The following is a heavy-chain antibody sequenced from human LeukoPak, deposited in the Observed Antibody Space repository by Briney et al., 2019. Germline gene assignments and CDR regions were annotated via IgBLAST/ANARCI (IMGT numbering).Heavy chain of an antibody. J-gene: IGHJ6*02. D-gene: IGHD4-11*01. CDR3: ARLSGYSNYHYYYYYGMDV. CDR2: INHSGST. Sequence: SETLSLTCAVYGGYFSGYYWSWIRQHPGKGLEWIGEINHSGSTNYNPSLKSRVTISVDTSKNQFSLKLSSVTAADTAVYYCARLSGYSNYHYYYYYGMDVWGQGTTVTVSS. V-gene: IGHV4-34*01. CDR1: GGYFSGYY.